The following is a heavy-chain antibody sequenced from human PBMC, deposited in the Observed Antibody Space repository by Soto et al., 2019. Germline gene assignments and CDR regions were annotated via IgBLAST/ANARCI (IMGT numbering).Heavy chain of an antibody. V-gene: IGHV4-59*12. Sequence: SETLSLTCTVSGGSISSDYWSWIRQPPGKGLEWIGYIYYSGSTNYNPSLKSRVTISVDTSKNQFSLKLNSVSAADTAVYNCVREYYYDSSGNRGYFFDYWSQGTLVTVSS. J-gene: IGHJ4*02. CDR1: GGSISSDY. CDR2: IYYSGST. CDR3: VREYYYDSSGNRGYFFDY. D-gene: IGHD3-22*01.